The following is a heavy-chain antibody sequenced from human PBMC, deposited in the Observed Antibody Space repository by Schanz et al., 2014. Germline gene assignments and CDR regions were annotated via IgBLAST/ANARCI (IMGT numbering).Heavy chain of an antibody. J-gene: IGHJ6*02. CDR2: ISYSGST. D-gene: IGHD2-15*01. V-gene: IGHV4-39*01. CDR1: GGSISGSSYH. Sequence: QLQLQESGPGLVKPSETLSLTCTVSGGSISGSSYHWGWTRQPPGKGPEWIGTISYSGSTYYNPSRKSRVTIPVDTSKTQSPLKLSSVTAADTAIYYCARQERGIWGHNGMDVWGQGTTVTVSS. CDR3: ARQERGIWGHNGMDV.